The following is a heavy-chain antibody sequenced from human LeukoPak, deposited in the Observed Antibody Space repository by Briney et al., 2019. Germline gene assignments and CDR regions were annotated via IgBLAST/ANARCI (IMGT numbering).Heavy chain of an antibody. CDR1: GYTFTSYY. Sequence: ASVKVSCKASGYTFTSYYMHWVRQAPGQGLEWMGIINPSGGSTSYAQKFQGRVTMTRDMSTSTVYMELSSLRSEDTAVYYCASNFLGGNYHFDYWGQGTLVTVSS. CDR2: INPSGGST. J-gene: IGHJ4*02. V-gene: IGHV1-46*01. CDR3: ASNFLGGNYHFDY. D-gene: IGHD4-11*01.